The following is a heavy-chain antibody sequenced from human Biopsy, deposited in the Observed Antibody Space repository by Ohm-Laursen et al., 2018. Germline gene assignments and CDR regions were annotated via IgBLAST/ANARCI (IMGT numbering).Heavy chain of an antibody. Sequence: GTLSLTCTVSGGSISSYYWTWIRQPPGKGLEWIGDVYYSGSTNRNPSLKSRVTISLDTSRKHFSLRLTSLAAADTAVYYCARGSNEYGGLYFPHWGQGTLVTVSS. CDR1: GGSISSYY. V-gene: IGHV4-59*08. D-gene: IGHD4-23*01. J-gene: IGHJ1*01. CDR2: VYYSGST. CDR3: ARGSNEYGGLYFPH.